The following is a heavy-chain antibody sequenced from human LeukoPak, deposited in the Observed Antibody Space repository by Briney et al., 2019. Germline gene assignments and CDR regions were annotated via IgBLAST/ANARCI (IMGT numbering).Heavy chain of an antibody. CDR1: GFTFSSYA. CDR2: ISYDGSNK. D-gene: IGHD3-16*01. CDR3: ARDYEEGGYYYGMDV. J-gene: IGHJ6*02. Sequence: GGSLRLSCAASGFTFSSYAMHWVRQAPGKGLEWVAVISYDGSNKYYADSVKGRFTISRDNSKNTLYLQMNSLRAEDTAVYYCARDYEEGGYYYGMDVWGQGTTVTVSS. V-gene: IGHV3-30-3*01.